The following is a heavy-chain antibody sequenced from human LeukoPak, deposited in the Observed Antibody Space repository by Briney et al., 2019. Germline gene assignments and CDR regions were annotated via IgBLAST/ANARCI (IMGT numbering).Heavy chain of an antibody. CDR3: ARDVAAAGPTNDAFDI. Sequence: ASVKVSCKASGYTFTGYYMHWVRQAPGQGLEWMGWINPNSGGTNYAQKFQGRVTMTRDTSISTAYMELSRLRSDDTAVYYCARDVAAAGPTNDAFDIWGQGTMVTVSS. CDR2: INPNSGGT. D-gene: IGHD6-13*01. CDR1: GYTFTGYY. V-gene: IGHV1-2*02. J-gene: IGHJ3*02.